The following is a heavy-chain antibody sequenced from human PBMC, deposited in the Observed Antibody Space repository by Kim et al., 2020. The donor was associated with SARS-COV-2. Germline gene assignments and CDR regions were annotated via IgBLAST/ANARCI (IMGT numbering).Heavy chain of an antibody. CDR3: AKDSARYSSGPYYFDY. J-gene: IGHJ4*02. D-gene: IGHD6-19*01. Sequence: SVKGRFIISRDNAKNSLYLQMNSLRAEDTALYYCAKDSARYSSGPYYFDYWGQGTLVTVSS. V-gene: IGHV3-9*01.